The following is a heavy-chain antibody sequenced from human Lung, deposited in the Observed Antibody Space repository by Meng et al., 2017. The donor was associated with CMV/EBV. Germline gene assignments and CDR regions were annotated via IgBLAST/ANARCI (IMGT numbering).Heavy chain of an antibody. D-gene: IGHD3-22*01. CDR2: INQHRSEN. J-gene: IGHJ5*02. Sequence: GGXLRPXCAASGFAFSNYWMTWIRQAPGKGLEWVGNINQHRSENQYAEAVRGRFTFSRDNARNSVYLQMNTQRDEDTAVYYCAKTYYYDDTGYPSGQGTLVTVSS. CDR1: GFAFSNYW. CDR3: AKTYYYDDTGYP. V-gene: IGHV3-7*01.